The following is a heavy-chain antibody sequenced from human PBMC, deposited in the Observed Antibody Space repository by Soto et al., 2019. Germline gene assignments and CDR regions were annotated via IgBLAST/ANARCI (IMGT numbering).Heavy chain of an antibody. CDR3: AHSRPPRLLDY. CDR2: IYWDDDK. V-gene: IGHV2-5*02. CDR1: GFSLSTSGVG. Sequence: QITLKESSPTLVKPTQTLTLTCTFSGFSLSTSGVGVGWIRQSPGKALEWLALIYWDDDKRYSPSLNSRLTITKDTSKNQVVLTMTNMDPVDTATYYCAHSRPPRLLDYWGQGTLVAVSS. D-gene: IGHD6-6*01. J-gene: IGHJ4*02.